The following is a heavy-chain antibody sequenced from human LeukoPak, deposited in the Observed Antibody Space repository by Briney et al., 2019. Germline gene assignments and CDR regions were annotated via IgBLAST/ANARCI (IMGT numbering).Heavy chain of an antibody. CDR2: ISGRGGSA. D-gene: IGHD6-13*01. CDR3: ARDGTAVGINYDY. J-gene: IGHJ4*02. V-gene: IGHV3-23*01. Sequence: PGGSLRLSCAASGFTFSSYGMNWVRQAPGKGLEWVSGISGRGGSAYYADSVKGRFTISRDNSKNTLYLQMNSLRAEDTAVYYCARDGTAVGINYDYWGQGTLVTVSS. CDR1: GFTFSSYG.